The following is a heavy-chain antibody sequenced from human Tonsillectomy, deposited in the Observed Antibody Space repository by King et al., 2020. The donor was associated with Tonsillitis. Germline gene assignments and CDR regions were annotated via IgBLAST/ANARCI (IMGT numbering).Heavy chain of an antibody. D-gene: IGHD3-10*01. J-gene: IGHJ3*02. V-gene: IGHV4-39*01. CDR3: QVLWFGELTPTDAFDI. CDR2: IYYSGST. Sequence: QLQESGPGLVKPSETLSLTCTVSGGSISSSSYYWGWIRQPPGKGLEWIGSIYYSGSTYYNPSLKSRVTISVDTSKNQFSLKLSSVTAADTGVYYCQVLWFGELTPTDAFDIWGQGTMVTVSS. CDR1: GGSISSSSYY.